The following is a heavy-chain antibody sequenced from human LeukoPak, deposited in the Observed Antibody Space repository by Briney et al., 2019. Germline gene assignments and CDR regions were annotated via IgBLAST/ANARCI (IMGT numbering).Heavy chain of an antibody. J-gene: IGHJ4*02. CDR2: ISAYNGNT. CDR3: ATDDIAVAGTNFDY. Sequence: ASVKVSCKASGYTSTSYGISWVRQAPGQGLEWMGWISAYNGNTNYAHHLQGRVTMTTDTSASTAYMELRSLRSDDTAVYFCATDDIAVAGTNFDYWGQGTLVTVSS. CDR1: GYTSTSYG. V-gene: IGHV1-18*01. D-gene: IGHD6-19*01.